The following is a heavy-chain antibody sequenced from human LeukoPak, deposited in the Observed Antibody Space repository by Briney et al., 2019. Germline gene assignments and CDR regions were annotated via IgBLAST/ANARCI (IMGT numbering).Heavy chain of an antibody. D-gene: IGHD3-10*01. CDR1: GFTFSTYT. J-gene: IGHJ4*02. V-gene: IGHV3-23*01. CDR3: AKFGSRGKRYFDY. Sequence: GGSLRLSCAASGFTFSTYTMNWVRQAPGKGLEWVSAISGSGGTTYYADSVKGRFTISRDNSKNTLYLQMNSLRAEDTAVYYCAKFGSRGKRYFDYWGQGTLVTVSS. CDR2: ISGSGGTT.